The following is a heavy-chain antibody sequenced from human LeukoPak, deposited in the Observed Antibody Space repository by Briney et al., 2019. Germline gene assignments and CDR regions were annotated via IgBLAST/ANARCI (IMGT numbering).Heavy chain of an antibody. Sequence: PAGSLRLSCAASGFTFSSYAMSWVRQAPGKGLEWVSAISGSGGSTYYADSVKGRFTISRDNSKNTLYLQMNSLRAEDTAVYYCAKLGEGTYYYDSSGYYDHTYYFDYWGQGTLVTVSS. V-gene: IGHV3-23*01. CDR1: GFTFSSYA. CDR3: AKLGEGTYYYDSSGYYDHTYYFDY. J-gene: IGHJ4*02. CDR2: ISGSGGST. D-gene: IGHD3-22*01.